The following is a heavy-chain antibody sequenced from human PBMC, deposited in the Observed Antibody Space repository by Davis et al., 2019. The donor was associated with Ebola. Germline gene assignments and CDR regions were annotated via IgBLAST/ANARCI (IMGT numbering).Heavy chain of an antibody. CDR3: ARGPKGYYYGMDV. J-gene: IGHJ6*02. CDR1: GFTFSSYS. Sequence: GGSLRLSCAASGFTFSSYSMNWVRQAPGKGLEWVSYISSSSSTIYYADSVKGRFTISRDNAKNSLYLQMNSLRAEDTAVYYCARGPKGYYYGMDVWGQGTTVTVSS. V-gene: IGHV3-48*04. CDR2: ISSSSSTI.